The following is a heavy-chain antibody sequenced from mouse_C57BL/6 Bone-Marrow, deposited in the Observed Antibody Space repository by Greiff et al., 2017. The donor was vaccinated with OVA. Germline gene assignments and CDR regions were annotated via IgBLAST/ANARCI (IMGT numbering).Heavy chain of an antibody. Sequence: EVKLQESGPGLVKPSQSLSLTCSVTGYSITSGYYWNWIRQFPGNKLEWMGYISYDGSNNYNPSLKNRISITRDTSKNQFFLKLNSVTTEDTAKYYCARWLLWFAYWGQGTLVTVSA. CDR1: GYSITSGYY. J-gene: IGHJ3*01. D-gene: IGHD2-3*01. V-gene: IGHV3-6*01. CDR2: ISYDGSN. CDR3: ARWLLWFAY.